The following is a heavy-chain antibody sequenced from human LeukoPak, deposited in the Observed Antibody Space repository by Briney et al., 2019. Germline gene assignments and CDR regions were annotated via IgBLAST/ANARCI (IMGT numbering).Heavy chain of an antibody. V-gene: IGHV3-30*02. CDR1: GFTFSSYG. CDR3: AKDQGDIVVVPALDY. CDR2: IRYDGSNK. Sequence: GGSLRLSCAASGFTFSSYGMHWVRQAPGKGLEWVAFIRYDGSNKYYADSVKGRFTISRDNSKNTLYLQMNSLRAEDTAVYYCAKDQGDIVVVPALDYWGQGTLVTVSS. J-gene: IGHJ4*02. D-gene: IGHD2-2*01.